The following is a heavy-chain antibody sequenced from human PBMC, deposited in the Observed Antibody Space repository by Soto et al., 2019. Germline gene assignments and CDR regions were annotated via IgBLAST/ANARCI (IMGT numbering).Heavy chain of an antibody. CDR1: WFKFGSYS. J-gene: IGHJ4*02. Sequence: GGLQLVCCTASWFKFGSYSMRWVRQAPGKGLEWVSAISGSGGSTYYADSVKGRFTISRDNSKNTLYLQMNSLRAEDTAVYYCAKDGPHSSGWYGGYYFDYWGQGTLVTVSS. CDR3: AKDGPHSSGWYGGYYFDY. D-gene: IGHD6-19*01. CDR2: ISGSGGST. V-gene: IGHV3-23*01.